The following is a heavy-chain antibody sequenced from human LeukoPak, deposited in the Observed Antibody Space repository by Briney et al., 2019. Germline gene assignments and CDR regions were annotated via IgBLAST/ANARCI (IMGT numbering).Heavy chain of an antibody. Sequence: SETLSLTCTVSGYSISSGYYWGWIRQPPGKGLEWIGNIYHNGSTYYNPSLKGRVIMSVDTSKNHFSLKLGCVTAADTAVYYCAREVGWLHPEGAFDIWGQGTMVTVSS. J-gene: IGHJ3*02. CDR2: IYHNGST. CDR3: AREVGWLHPEGAFDI. V-gene: IGHV4-38-2*02. D-gene: IGHD5-12*01. CDR1: GYSISSGYY.